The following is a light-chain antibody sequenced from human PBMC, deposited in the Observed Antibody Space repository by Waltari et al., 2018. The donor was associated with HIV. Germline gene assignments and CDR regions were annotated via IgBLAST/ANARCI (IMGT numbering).Light chain of an antibody. CDR1: SSHVGYSNL. CDR3: CSYAASRSVV. Sequence: QSALAQPASVSDSPGQSITISCPGTSSHVGYSNLVSWYQQHPGKVPKLIIYEVTKRPSGVSNRFSGSKSGNTASLTISGLQAEDEADYYCCSYAASRSVVFGGGTKLTVL. CDR2: EVT. V-gene: IGLV2-23*02. J-gene: IGLJ2*01.